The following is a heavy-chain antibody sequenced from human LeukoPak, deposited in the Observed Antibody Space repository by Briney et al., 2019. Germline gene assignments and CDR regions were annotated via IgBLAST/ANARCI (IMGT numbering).Heavy chain of an antibody. D-gene: IGHD6-6*01. CDR2: INPTGGAT. CDR3: ARADYRSSAGTYYYYGMDV. Sequence: ASVKVSCKASGYTFTNYYMHWVRQAPGRAPGQGLEWMGIINPTGGATSYAQKFQGRVTMTRDTSTSTVYMELSSLRSEDTAVYYCARADYRSSAGTYYYYGMDVWGQGTTVTVSS. J-gene: IGHJ6*02. CDR1: GYTFTNYY. V-gene: IGHV1-46*01.